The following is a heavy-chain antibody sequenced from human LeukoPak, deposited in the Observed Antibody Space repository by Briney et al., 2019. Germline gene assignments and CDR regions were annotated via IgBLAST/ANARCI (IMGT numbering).Heavy chain of an antibody. V-gene: IGHV3-23*01. D-gene: IGHD4-17*01. CDR1: GFSFSNYS. CDR2: ISDSGAAT. Sequence: WGSLRLSCAASGFSFSNYSMSWVRQAPGKGLEWVSSISDSGAATYYADSVKGRFSISRDNSKNTLYLQLNSLGAEDTAVYYCAKIAPWGAVTTTDGFDYWGQGTLVTVSS. J-gene: IGHJ4*02. CDR3: AKIAPWGAVTTTDGFDY.